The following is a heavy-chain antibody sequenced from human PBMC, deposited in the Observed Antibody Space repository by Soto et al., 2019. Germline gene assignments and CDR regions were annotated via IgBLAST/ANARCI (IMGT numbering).Heavy chain of an antibody. CDR3: ASLDYYDSSGYTY. J-gene: IGHJ4*02. CDR2: IYYSGST. Sequence: SETLSLTCTVSGGSISSGDYYWSWIRQPPGKGLEWIGYIYYSGSTYYNPSLKSRVTISVDASKNQFSLKLSSVTAADTAVYYCASLDYYDSSGYTYWGQGTLVTVSS. V-gene: IGHV4-30-4*01. D-gene: IGHD3-22*01. CDR1: GGSISSGDYY.